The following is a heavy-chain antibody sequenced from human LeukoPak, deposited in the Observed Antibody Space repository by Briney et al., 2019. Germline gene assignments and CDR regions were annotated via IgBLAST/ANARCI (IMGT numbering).Heavy chain of an antibody. CDR2: INPNSGGT. Sequence: ASVKVSCKASGYTSTGYYMHWVRQAPGQGLKWMGWINPNSGGTNYAQKFQGRVTMTRDTSISTAYMELSRLRSDDTAVYYCARDLPLTGLYDYWGQGTLVTVSS. CDR3: ARDLPLTGLYDY. D-gene: IGHD3-9*01. V-gene: IGHV1-2*02. CDR1: GYTSTGYY. J-gene: IGHJ4*02.